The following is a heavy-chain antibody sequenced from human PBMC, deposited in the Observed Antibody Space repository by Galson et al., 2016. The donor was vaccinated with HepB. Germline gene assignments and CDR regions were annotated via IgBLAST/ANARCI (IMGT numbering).Heavy chain of an antibody. CDR1: GFTFGSYS. CDR2: ISTSSSTI. CDR3: ARDQRTHLYGLDV. Sequence: SLRLSCAASGFTFGSYSMNWVRQAPGKGLEWVSYISTSSSTIYYADSVKGRFTISRDNAKNSLFLQMNSLRDEDTAVYYCARDQRTHLYGLDVWGQGTTVTVSS. D-gene: IGHD1-7*01. J-gene: IGHJ6*02. V-gene: IGHV3-48*02.